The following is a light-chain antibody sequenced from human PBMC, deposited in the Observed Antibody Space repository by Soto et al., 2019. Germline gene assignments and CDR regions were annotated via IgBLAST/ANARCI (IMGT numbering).Light chain of an antibody. Sequence: IMLTQSPGTLSLSPGERATLSFRASQSVSSSYLAWYQQKPGQAPRLLIYGASSRATGIPDRFSGSGSGTDFTLTISRLEPEDFAVYYCQQYGSSPPLTFGGGTKVDI. CDR2: GAS. CDR3: QQYGSSPPLT. V-gene: IGKV3-20*01. J-gene: IGKJ4*01. CDR1: QSVSSSY.